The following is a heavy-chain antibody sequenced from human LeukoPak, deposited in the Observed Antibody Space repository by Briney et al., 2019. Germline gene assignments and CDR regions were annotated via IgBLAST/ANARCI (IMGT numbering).Heavy chain of an antibody. Sequence: GGSLRLSCAASGFTVGNNYMNWVRQAPGKGLEWVSLIFSHGETSYADSATGRFTISRDNSKNTLYPQMNGLRVEDTAVYYCARDPPAVSINTYAWGQGTLVTVSS. CDR2: IFSHGET. CDR1: GFTVGNNY. D-gene: IGHD2-8*01. V-gene: IGHV3-66*01. CDR3: ARDPPAVSINTYA. J-gene: IGHJ4*02.